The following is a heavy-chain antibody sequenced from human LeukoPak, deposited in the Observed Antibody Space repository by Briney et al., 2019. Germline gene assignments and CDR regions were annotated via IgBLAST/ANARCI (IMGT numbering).Heavy chain of an antibody. CDR1: GFTFCHYW. V-gene: IGHV3-74*01. CDR3: VPTDSSGLD. CDR2: TNTDGSST. Sequence: PGGSLRLSCEASGFTFCHYWMHWVRQAPGKGLVWVSRTNTDGSSTSYVDSVKGRFTISRDNAKNTMYLQMNSLRAEDTAMYYCVPTDSSGLDWGQGTLVTVSS. D-gene: IGHD3-22*01. J-gene: IGHJ4*02.